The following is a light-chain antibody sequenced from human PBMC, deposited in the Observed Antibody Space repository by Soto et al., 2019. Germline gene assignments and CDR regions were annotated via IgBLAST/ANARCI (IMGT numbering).Light chain of an antibody. CDR3: CSYACSSTWV. CDR2: EDS. CDR1: SSDVGSYNL. V-gene: IGLV2-23*01. J-gene: IGLJ3*02. Sequence: QSALTQPASVSGSPGQSITISCTGTSSDVGSYNLVSWYQQHPGKAPKLMIYEDSKRPSGVSNRFSASKSGKTASLTISGLQAEDEADYYCCSYACSSTWVFGGGTKLTVL.